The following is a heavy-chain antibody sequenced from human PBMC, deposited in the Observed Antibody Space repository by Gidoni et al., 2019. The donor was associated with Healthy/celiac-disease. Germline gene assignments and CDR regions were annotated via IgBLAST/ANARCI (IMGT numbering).Heavy chain of an antibody. CDR2: IYYSGST. Sequence: QVQLQESGPGLVKPSETLSLTCTVSGGSISSYYWSWIRQPPGKGLEWIGYIYYSGSTNYNPSLKSRVTISVDTSKNQFSLKLSSVTAADTAVYYCARDKRAMVRGTIVYYFDYWGQGTLVTVSS. D-gene: IGHD3-10*01. CDR3: ARDKRAMVRGTIVYYFDY. J-gene: IGHJ4*02. CDR1: GGSISSYY. V-gene: IGHV4-59*01.